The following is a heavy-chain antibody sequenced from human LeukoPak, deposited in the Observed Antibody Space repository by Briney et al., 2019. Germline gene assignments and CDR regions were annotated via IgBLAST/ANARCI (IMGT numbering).Heavy chain of an antibody. Sequence: ASVRVSCKASGDSFTNYYIHWVRQAPGQRVEWMGMINPRGGITTYAQKFQGRVTMTRDMSTSTVYMEMSSLTSEDTAVYYCARTRGYYFDYWGQGTLVTVSS. CDR2: INPRGGIT. CDR1: GDSFTNYY. V-gene: IGHV1-46*01. J-gene: IGHJ4*02. CDR3: ARTRGYYFDY.